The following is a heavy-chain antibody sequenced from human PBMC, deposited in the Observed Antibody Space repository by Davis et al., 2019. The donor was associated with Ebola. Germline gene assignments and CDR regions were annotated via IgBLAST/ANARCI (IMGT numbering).Heavy chain of an antibody. CDR1: GGSISSGGYY. CDR2: IYYSGST. CDR3: ATTPRYSSHGAYFDY. V-gene: IGHV4-31*11. D-gene: IGHD4-11*01. Sequence: SETLSLTCAVYGGSISSGGYYWSWISQHPGKGLEWIGYIYYSGSTYYNPSLKSRVNISVDTSKTPFSLKLSSATAADTAMYYCATTPRYSSHGAYFDYWGQGTLVTVSS. J-gene: IGHJ4*02.